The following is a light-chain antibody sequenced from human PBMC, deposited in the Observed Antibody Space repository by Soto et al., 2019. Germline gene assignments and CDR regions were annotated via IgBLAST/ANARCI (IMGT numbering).Light chain of an antibody. CDR1: QSIGGF. V-gene: IGKV1-39*01. CDR2: AAS. CDR3: QQSYSTPLT. Sequence: DIQMTQSPSSLSVSVGDRVTITCPASQSIGGFLNWYQQKLGKAPKLLIYAASSLQSGVPSRFSGSGSGTDFTLTISSLQPEDFATYYCQQSYSTPLTFGGGTKVDIK. J-gene: IGKJ4*01.